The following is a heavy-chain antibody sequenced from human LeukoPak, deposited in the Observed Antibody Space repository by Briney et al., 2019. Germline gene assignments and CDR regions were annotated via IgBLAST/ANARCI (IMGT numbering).Heavy chain of an antibody. CDR2: ISYDGSNK. CDR1: GFTFSSYA. J-gene: IGHJ4*02. CDR3: AKDKGIPGAEVFDY. V-gene: IGHV3-30-3*01. Sequence: GGSLRLSCAASGFTFSSYAMHWVRQAPGKGLEWVAVISYDGSNKYYANSVKGRFTVSRDNSKNTLYLQVNSLRVEDTAVYYCAKDKGIPGAEVFDYWGQGTLVTVTS. D-gene: IGHD5-18*01.